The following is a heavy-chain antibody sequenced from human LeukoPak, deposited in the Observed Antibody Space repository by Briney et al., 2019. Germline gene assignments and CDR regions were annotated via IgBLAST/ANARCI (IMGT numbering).Heavy chain of an antibody. D-gene: IGHD6-6*01. Sequence: PGGSLRLSCAASGVTVSNNFMTWVRQAPGKGLEWVSSISSSSSYIYYADSMKGRFTVSRDNAKNSLYLQMNSLRAEDTAVYYCARDNAEDSSPDYWGQGTLVTVSS. CDR2: ISSSSSYI. CDR1: GVTVSNNF. CDR3: ARDNAEDSSPDY. J-gene: IGHJ4*02. V-gene: IGHV3-21*01.